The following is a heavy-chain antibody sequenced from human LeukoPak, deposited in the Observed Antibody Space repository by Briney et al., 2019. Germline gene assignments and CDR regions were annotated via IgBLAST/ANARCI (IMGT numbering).Heavy chain of an antibody. J-gene: IGHJ4*02. CDR1: GFTFSSYW. CDR2: INSDGSST. V-gene: IGHV3-74*01. D-gene: IGHD4-17*01. Sequence: GGSLRLSCAASGFTFSSYWMHWVRQAPGKGLVWVSRINSDGSSTSYADSVKGRFTISRDNSKNTLYLQMNSLRAEDTAVYSCARDHGDPYYFDYWGQGTLVTVAS. CDR3: ARDHGDPYYFDY.